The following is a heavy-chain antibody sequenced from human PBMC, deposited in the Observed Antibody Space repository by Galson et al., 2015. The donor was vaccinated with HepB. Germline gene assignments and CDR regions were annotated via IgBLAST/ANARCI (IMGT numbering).Heavy chain of an antibody. D-gene: IGHD6-6*01. J-gene: IGHJ3*02. CDR3: ARDPTLAYSNSVTDAFDI. CDR2: INAGNGNT. V-gene: IGHV1-3*01. Sequence: SVKVSCKASGYTFTSYTMHWVRQAPGQRLEWMGWINAGNGNTKYSQKFQGRVTITRDTSASTAYMELSGLRSEDTAVYYCARDPTLAYSNSVTDAFDIWGQGTMVTVSS. CDR1: GYTFTSYT.